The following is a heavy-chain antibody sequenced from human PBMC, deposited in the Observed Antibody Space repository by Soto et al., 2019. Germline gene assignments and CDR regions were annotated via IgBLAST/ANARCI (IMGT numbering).Heavy chain of an antibody. CDR1: WCTLSNRNW. V-gene: IGHV4-4*02. CDR2: IYHSGST. Sequence: TICPSCPFAWCTLSNRNWLSWFHKPPGKGLEWIGEIYHSGSTNYNPSLKSRVTISVDKSKNQFSLKLSSVTAADTAVYYCAARSITIFGVVVSDYYGMDVWGQGTSVTVSS. D-gene: IGHD3-3*01. J-gene: IGHJ6*02. CDR3: AARSITIFGVVVSDYYGMDV.